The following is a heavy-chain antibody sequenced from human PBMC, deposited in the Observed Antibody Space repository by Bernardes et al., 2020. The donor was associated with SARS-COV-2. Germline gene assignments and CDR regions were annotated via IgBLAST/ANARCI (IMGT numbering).Heavy chain of an antibody. Sequence: GGSLRLSCAASGFTFSSYGMSWVRQAPGKGLEWVSGISGSGGNTHYADSVKGRFTISRDNSENTLYLQMNSLRVDDTAVYYCAKDSGGAYYYFDYWGRGTLVTVSS. V-gene: IGHV3-23*01. CDR1: GFTFSSYG. CDR2: ISGSGGNT. CDR3: AKDSGGAYYYFDY. D-gene: IGHD3-16*01. J-gene: IGHJ4*02.